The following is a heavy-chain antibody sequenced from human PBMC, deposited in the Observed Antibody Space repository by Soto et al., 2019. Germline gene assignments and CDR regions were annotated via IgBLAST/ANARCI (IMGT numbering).Heavy chain of an antibody. CDR3: ARGILGGVRIDYGVDV. J-gene: IGHJ6*02. Sequence: EVQLVESGGGLVKPGGSLRLSCAASGFTFSNYNMNWVRQPPGKGLEWVSSITSAGSYIYYAESLKGRVTISRDNAKNSLFLQMNSLRAEDTALYFCARGILGGVRIDYGVDVWGQGTTVTVSS. CDR1: GFTFSNYN. CDR2: ITSAGSYI. V-gene: IGHV3-21*01. D-gene: IGHD2-8*02.